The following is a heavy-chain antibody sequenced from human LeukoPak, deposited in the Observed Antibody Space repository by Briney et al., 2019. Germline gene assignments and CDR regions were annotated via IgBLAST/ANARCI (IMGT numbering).Heavy chain of an antibody. V-gene: IGHV3-21*01. CDR2: ISSSSSYI. J-gene: IGHJ6*04. Sequence: PGGSLRLSCAASGFTFSSYSMNWVRQAPGKGLEWVSSISSSSSYIYYADSVKGRFTISRDNAKNSLYLQMNSLRAEDTAVYYCARDGGGVVVVVAATTGTGTDVWGKGTTVTVSS. D-gene: IGHD2-15*01. CDR1: GFTFSSYS. CDR3: ARDGGGVVVVVAATTGTGTDV.